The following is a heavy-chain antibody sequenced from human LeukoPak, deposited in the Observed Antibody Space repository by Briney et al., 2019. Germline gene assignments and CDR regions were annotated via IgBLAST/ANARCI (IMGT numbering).Heavy chain of an antibody. V-gene: IGHV4-59*01. CDR2: IYYSGST. D-gene: IGHD2/OR15-2a*01. CDR1: GGSISSYY. J-gene: IGHJ4*02. Sequence: SETLSLTCTVSGGSISSYYWSWIRQPPGKGLEWIGYIYYSGSTNYNPSLKSRVTISVDTSKNQFSLKLSSVTAADTAVYYCAGAYYGSPTLDYWGQGTLVTVSS. CDR3: AGAYYGSPTLDY.